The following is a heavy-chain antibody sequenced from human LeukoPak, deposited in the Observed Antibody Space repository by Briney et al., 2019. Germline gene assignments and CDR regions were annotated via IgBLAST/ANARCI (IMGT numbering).Heavy chain of an antibody. CDR1: GYTFTSYD. Sequence: ASVKVPCKASGYTFTSYDINWVRQAPGQGLEWMGWMNPNSGNTGYAQKFQGRVTMTRNTSISTAYMELSSLRSEDTAVYYCARAGIVVVPAAIRYMDVWGKGTTVTVSS. D-gene: IGHD2-2*01. CDR2: MNPNSGNT. CDR3: ARAGIVVVPAAIRYMDV. V-gene: IGHV1-8*01. J-gene: IGHJ6*03.